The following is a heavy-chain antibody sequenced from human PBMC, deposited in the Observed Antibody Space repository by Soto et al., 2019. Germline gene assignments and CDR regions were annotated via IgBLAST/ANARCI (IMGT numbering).Heavy chain of an antibody. CDR1: GYTFTSYG. V-gene: IGHV1-18*01. CDR2: ISAYNGNT. Sequence: QVQLVQSGAEVKKPGASVKVSCKASGYTFTSYGISWVRQAPGQGFEWMGWISAYNGNTNYAQKLQGRVTMTTDTSTSTAYMELRSLRSDDTAVYYCARLAAALAYCGGDCYSPWFDPWGQGTLVTVSS. D-gene: IGHD2-21*02. J-gene: IGHJ5*02. CDR3: ARLAAALAYCGGDCYSPWFDP.